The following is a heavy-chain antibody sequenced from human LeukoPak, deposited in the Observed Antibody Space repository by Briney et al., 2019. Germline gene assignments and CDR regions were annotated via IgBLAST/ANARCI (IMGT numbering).Heavy chain of an antibody. J-gene: IGHJ6*02. D-gene: IGHD6-19*01. Sequence: GGSLRLSCAASGFTFSSYGMNWVRQAPGKGLDYVAYISDSSAIIYYGDSVKGRFTISRDNAKNSLYLQMNSLRAEDTAVYYCARDRVRAVAGSGGRYYYYGMDVWGQGTTVTVSS. CDR1: GFTFSSYG. V-gene: IGHV3-48*01. CDR3: ARDRVRAVAGSGGRYYYYGMDV. CDR2: ISDSSAII.